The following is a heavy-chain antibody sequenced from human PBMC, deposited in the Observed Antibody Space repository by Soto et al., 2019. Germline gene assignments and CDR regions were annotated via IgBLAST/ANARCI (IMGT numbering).Heavy chain of an antibody. CDR3: ARESEDLTSNFDY. Sequence: PGGSLRLSCAASGFTFTRYSMNWVRQSPGKGLEWVSSVSSTTNYIYYGDSMMGRFTISRDNAKNSLYLEMNSLRDEDTAVYYCARESEDLTSNFDYWGQGTLVTVSS. CDR1: GFTFTRYS. CDR2: VSSTTNYI. J-gene: IGHJ4*02. V-gene: IGHV3-21*06.